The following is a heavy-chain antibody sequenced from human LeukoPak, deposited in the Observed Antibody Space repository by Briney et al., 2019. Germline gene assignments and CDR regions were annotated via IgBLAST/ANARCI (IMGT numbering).Heavy chain of an antibody. CDR2: IYYSGST. J-gene: IGHJ5*02. CDR1: GGSISSHY. CDR3: ARAVILGIEAAGTGWFDP. V-gene: IGHV4-59*11. Sequence: PSETLSLTCTVSGGSISSHYWSWIRQPPGKGLEWIGYIYYSGSTNYNPSLKSRVTISVDTSKNQFSLKLSSVTAADTAVYYCARAVILGIEAAGTGWFDPWGQGTLVTVSS. D-gene: IGHD6-13*01.